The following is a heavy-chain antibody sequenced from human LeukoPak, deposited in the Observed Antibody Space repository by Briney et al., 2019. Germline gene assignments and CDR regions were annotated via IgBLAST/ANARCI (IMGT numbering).Heavy chain of an antibody. D-gene: IGHD3-22*01. CDR1: GVSISSSSYY. CDR3: ARGYYDSSGYYYLKRGWFDP. J-gene: IGHJ5*02. Sequence: PSETLSLTCTASGVSISSSSYYWGGIRQPPGKGLEWIVSIYCSGSTYYNPSLKSRVTISVDTSKNQFSLKLSSVTAADTAVYYCARGYYDSSGYYYLKRGWFDPWGQGTLVTVSS. V-gene: IGHV4-39*07. CDR2: IYCSGST.